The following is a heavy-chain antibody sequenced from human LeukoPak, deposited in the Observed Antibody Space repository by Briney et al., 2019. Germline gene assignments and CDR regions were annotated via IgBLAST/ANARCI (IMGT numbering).Heavy chain of an antibody. CDR3: AKSRLSGINDAFDF. J-gene: IGHJ3*01. CDR1: GLTFINFG. CDR2: ISGSAVIT. Sequence: PGGSLRLSCAASGLTFINFGMTWVRQAPGKGLEWVSAISGSAVITFYADSAKGRFTISRDNSKNTLYLQMNSLRAGDTALYYCAKSRLSGINDAFDFWGQGTMVTVSS. V-gene: IGHV3-23*01. D-gene: IGHD3-3*01.